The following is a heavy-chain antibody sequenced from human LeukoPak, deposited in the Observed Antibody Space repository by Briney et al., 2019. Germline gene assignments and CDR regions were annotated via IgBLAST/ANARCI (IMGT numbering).Heavy chain of an antibody. Sequence: GGSPRLSCAVSGFTFNSYGMHWVRQVPGQGLEWVAIISYDGTNKYYADSVKGRFTISRDSSTNTLYLQMNSLRPEDTAVYYCARGEPVGYYYYYMDVWGKGTTVTVSS. CDR1: GFTFNSYG. J-gene: IGHJ6*03. D-gene: IGHD1-14*01. V-gene: IGHV3-30*03. CDR3: ARGEPVGYYYYYMDV. CDR2: ISYDGTNK.